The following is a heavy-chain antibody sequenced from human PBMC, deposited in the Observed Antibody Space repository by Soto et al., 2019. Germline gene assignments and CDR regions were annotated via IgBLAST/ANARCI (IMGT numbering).Heavy chain of an antibody. CDR1: GFTFSSYG. D-gene: IGHD3-10*01. CDR3: EKVHVLLRFGELSHFDY. Sequence: GESLRLSYAASGFTFSSYGMHWVRQAPGKGLEWVAVISYDGSNKYYADSVKGRFTISRDNSKNTLYLQMNSLRAEDTAVYYCEKVHVLLRFGELSHFDYWGQGTLVTVSS. CDR2: ISYDGSNK. J-gene: IGHJ4*02. V-gene: IGHV3-30*18.